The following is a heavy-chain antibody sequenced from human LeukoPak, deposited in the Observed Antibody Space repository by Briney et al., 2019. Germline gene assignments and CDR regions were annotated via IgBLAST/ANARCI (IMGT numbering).Heavy chain of an antibody. CDR1: GGSISSYY. CDR3: ARDRDYHDSRGAFDI. D-gene: IGHD3-22*01. V-gene: IGHV4-59*01. CDR2: IYYSGST. J-gene: IGHJ3*02. Sequence: SETLSLTCTVSGGSISSYYWGWIRQPPGKGLEWIGYIYYSGSTNYNPSLKSRVTISVDTSKNQFSLKLSSVTAADTAVYYCARDRDYHDSRGAFDIWGQGTMVTVSS.